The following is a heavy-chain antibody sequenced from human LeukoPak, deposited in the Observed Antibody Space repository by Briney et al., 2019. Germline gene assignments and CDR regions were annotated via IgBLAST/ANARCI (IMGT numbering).Heavy chain of an antibody. J-gene: IGHJ4*02. CDR3: AKDSCSGGSCYSYFDY. CDR2: IWYDGSNK. CDR1: GFTFSSYG. D-gene: IGHD2-15*01. Sequence: GRSLRLSCAASGFTFSSYGMHWVRQAPGKGLEWVAVIWYDGSNKYYADSVKGRFTISRDNSKNTLYLQMNSLRDEDTAVYYCAKDSCSGGSCYSYFDYWGQGTLVTVSS. V-gene: IGHV3-33*06.